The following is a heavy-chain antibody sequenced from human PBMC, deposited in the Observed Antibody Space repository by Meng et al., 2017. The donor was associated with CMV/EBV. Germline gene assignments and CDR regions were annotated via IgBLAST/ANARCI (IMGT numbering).Heavy chain of an antibody. Sequence: GGSLRLSCAASGFTFGNAWMSWVRQAPGKGLEWVGRIKSKTDGGTTDYAAPVKGRFTISRDDSKNTLYLQMNSLKTEDTAVYYCTRRVVTDHYYYGMDVWGQGTTVTVSS. J-gene: IGHJ6*02. D-gene: IGHD3-3*01. V-gene: IGHV3-15*01. CDR3: TRRVVTDHYYYGMDV. CDR2: IKSKTDGGTT. CDR1: GFTFGNAW.